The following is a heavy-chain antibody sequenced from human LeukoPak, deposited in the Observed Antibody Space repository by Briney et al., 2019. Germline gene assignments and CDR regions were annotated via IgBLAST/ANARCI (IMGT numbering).Heavy chain of an antibody. CDR1: GFTFSSYA. D-gene: IGHD4-17*01. V-gene: IGHV3-23*01. Sequence: GGSLRLSCAASGFTFSSYAMNWARQAPGKGLEWVSGISGSGATTDYADSVKGRFTISRDNSKNTLYLQMNSLRAEDTAVYYCAKSGGDYVRFDYWGQGTLVTVSS. J-gene: IGHJ4*02. CDR2: ISGSGATT. CDR3: AKSGGDYVRFDY.